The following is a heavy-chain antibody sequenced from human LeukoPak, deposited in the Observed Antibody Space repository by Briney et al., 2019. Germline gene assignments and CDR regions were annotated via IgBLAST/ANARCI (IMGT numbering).Heavy chain of an antibody. Sequence: ASVKVSCKASGYTFADYYIHWVRQAPGKGLEWMGRVEPQDDETIYAEKFQGRVTISADTSTATAYMALKILGSEDTAVYYCVTALRMTSGLLWGQGSLVTVSS. D-gene: IGHD6-25*01. J-gene: IGHJ4*02. CDR2: VEPQDDET. CDR1: GYTFADYY. V-gene: IGHV1-69-2*01. CDR3: VTALRMTSGLL.